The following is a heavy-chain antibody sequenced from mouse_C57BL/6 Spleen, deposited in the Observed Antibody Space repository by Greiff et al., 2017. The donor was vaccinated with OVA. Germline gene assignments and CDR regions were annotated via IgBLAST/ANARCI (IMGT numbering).Heavy chain of an antibody. J-gene: IGHJ2*01. CDR1: GYTFTSYG. CDR3: ARYDYDVGDFDY. Sequence: QVQLQQSGAELARPGASVKLSCKASGYTFTSYGISWVKQRPGQGLEWIGEIYPRSGNTYYNEKFKGKATLTADKSSSTAYMELRSLTSEDSAVYFCARYDYDVGDFDYWGQGTTLTVSS. V-gene: IGHV1-81*01. D-gene: IGHD2-4*01. CDR2: IYPRSGNT.